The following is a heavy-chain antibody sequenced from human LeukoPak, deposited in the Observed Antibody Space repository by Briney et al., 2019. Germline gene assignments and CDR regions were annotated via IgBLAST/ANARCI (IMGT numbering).Heavy chain of an antibody. V-gene: IGHV3-20*04. J-gene: IGHJ4*02. CDR1: GISSDDYG. CDR3: ARDLSSTWYSLAY. Sequence: GGSLRLSCEASGISSDDYGMSWVRHAPGKGLEWVSGINWDGGATSYADSAKGRFTISRDNANNFLYLQMNSLRAEDTAFYYCARDLSSTWYSLAYWGQGTLVTVSS. CDR2: INWDGGAT. D-gene: IGHD2-2*01.